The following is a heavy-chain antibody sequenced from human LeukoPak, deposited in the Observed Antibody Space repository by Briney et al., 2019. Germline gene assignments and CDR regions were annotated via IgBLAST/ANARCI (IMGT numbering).Heavy chain of an antibody. J-gene: IGHJ4*02. CDR3: AKEQQLVRGGYDY. D-gene: IGHD6-13*01. V-gene: IGHV3-23*01. Sequence: TGGSLRLSCAASGFTFGSYAMSWVRQAPGKGLQRVSSISGGGGSTYYADSEKGSFTISRDNSKNTLYLQMNSLRAETTAVYYCAKEQQLVRGGYDYWGQGTLVTVSS. CDR1: GFTFGSYA. CDR2: ISGGGGST.